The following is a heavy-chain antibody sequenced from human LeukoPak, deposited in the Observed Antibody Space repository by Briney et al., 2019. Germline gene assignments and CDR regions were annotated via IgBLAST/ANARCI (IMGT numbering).Heavy chain of an antibody. CDR2: IKQDGSEK. J-gene: IGHJ3*02. Sequence: GGSLRLSCAASGFTFSSYWMSWVRQAPGKGLEWVANIKQDGSEKYYVDFVKGRFTVSRDNAKNTLYLQMNSLRAEDTAVYYCAKHHFGDYVADAFDIWGQGTLVTVSS. CDR3: AKHHFGDYVADAFDI. CDR1: GFTFSSYW. V-gene: IGHV3-7*03. D-gene: IGHD4-17*01.